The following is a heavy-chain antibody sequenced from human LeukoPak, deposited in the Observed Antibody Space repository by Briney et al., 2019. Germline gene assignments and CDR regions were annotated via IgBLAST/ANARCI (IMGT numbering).Heavy chain of an antibody. CDR2: ISYDGSDK. CDR3: TRPHTGTHGTFHF. J-gene: IGHJ3*01. Sequence: GGSLRLSCAASGFTFTTYAMHWVRQAPGKEPEWVARISYDGSDKYYADSVKGRFTISRDNPKNTVFLQMNSLRLEDTATYYCTRPHTGTHGTFHFWGQGTVVTVSS. CDR1: GFTFTTYA. V-gene: IGHV3-30*01. D-gene: IGHD2/OR15-2a*01.